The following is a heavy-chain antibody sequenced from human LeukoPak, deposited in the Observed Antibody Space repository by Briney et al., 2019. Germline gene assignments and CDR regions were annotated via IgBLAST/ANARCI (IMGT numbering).Heavy chain of an antibody. CDR3: ARGHYDILTGYPTAFDY. J-gene: IGHJ4*02. CDR2: IYYSGST. CDR1: GDSIGSYY. D-gene: IGHD3-9*01. V-gene: IGHV4-59*12. Sequence: TSESLSLTCTISGDSIGSYYWSWTRQPPGKGLEWIAYIYYSGSTNYNPSLKSRVTMSVDTSKTQFSLKLTSVTAADTAVYYCARGHYDILTGYPTAFDYWGQGTLVTVSS.